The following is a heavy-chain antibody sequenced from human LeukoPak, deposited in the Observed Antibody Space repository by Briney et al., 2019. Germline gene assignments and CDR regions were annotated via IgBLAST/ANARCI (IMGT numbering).Heavy chain of an antibody. CDR1: GYSINSFYY. CDR3: ARQLGGSYGEYYFDY. V-gene: IGHV4-38-2*01. Sequence: SETLSLTWAVSGYSINSFYYWGWIRQPPGKGLEWIASISHRGSTYYNLSLKSRVTISVDTVKNQLSLKVNSVTAADTAVYYCARQLGGSYGEYYFDYWGQGTLVTVSS. D-gene: IGHD1-26*01. J-gene: IGHJ4*02. CDR2: ISHRGST.